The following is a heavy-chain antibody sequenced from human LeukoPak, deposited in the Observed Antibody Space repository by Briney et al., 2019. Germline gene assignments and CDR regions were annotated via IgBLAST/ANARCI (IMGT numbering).Heavy chain of an antibody. CDR3: ARESYYYDT. D-gene: IGHD3-22*01. CDR1: GYTFNNYY. Sequence: ASVKVSCKASGYTFNNYYMHWARLAPGQGLEWMGWVYPNTGVTNYAQNFQGRVTMTRDTSISTVYMELSRLTSDDTAVYYCARESYYYDTWGQGTLVTVSS. V-gene: IGHV1-2*02. CDR2: VYPNTGVT. J-gene: IGHJ5*02.